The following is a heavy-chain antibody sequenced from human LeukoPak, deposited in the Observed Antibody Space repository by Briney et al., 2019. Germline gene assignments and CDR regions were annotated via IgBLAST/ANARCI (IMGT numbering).Heavy chain of an antibody. V-gene: IGHV4-39*01. CDR2: IYYSGST. CDR1: GGSISGSSYY. D-gene: IGHD6-19*01. CDR3: ARHSHSSGWYLYAFDI. J-gene: IGHJ3*02. Sequence: SETLSLTCTVSGGSISGSSYYWGWLRPPPGKGLEWLGSIYYSGSTYYNPSLKSRVTISVDTSKNQFSLKLSSVTAADTAVYYCARHSHSSGWYLYAFDIWGQGTMVTVSS.